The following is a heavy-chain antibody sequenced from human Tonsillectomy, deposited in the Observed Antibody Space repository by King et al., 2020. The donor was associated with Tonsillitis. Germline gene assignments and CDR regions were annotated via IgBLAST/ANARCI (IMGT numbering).Heavy chain of an antibody. J-gene: IGHJ4*02. CDR1: DDSITNYY. CDR3: ARDRGGSAAHNFAY. D-gene: IGHD6-25*01. Sequence: QLQESGPGLVKPSETLSLTCTVSDDSITNYYWNWIRQPPGKGLEWIGHIYYNGRTNYNPSLKSRVTISVDKSKNQFSLNLSSVTGADTAVYYCARDRGGSAAHNFAYWGQGTLVTVSS. CDR2: IYYNGRT. V-gene: IGHV4-59*01.